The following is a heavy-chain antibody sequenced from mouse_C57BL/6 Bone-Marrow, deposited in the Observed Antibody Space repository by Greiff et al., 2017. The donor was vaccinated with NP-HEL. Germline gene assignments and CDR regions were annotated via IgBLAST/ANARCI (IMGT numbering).Heavy chain of an antibody. CDR2: INPNNGGT. V-gene: IGHV1-26*01. D-gene: IGHD1-1*01. CDR1: GYTFTDYY. Sequence: EVQLQQSGPELVKPGASVKISCKASGYTFTDYYMNWVKQSHGKSLEWIGDINPNNGGTSYNQKFKGKATLTVDKSSSTAYMELRSLTSEDSAVYYCARCLITTVGWVYFDYWGQGTTLTVSS. J-gene: IGHJ2*01. CDR3: ARCLITTVGWVYFDY.